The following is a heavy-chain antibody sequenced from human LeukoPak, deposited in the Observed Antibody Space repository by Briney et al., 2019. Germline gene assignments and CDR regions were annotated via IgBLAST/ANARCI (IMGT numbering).Heavy chain of an antibody. CDR2: IYTSGST. J-gene: IGHJ4*02. CDR1: GGSISSYY. D-gene: IGHD2-15*01. CDR3: ARVDLRAAYFDY. V-gene: IGHV4-4*07. Sequence: SETLSLTCTVSGGSISSYYWSWIRQPAGKGLEWIGRIYTSGSTGYNPSLKSRVTMSVDTSKNQFYLKLSSVTAADTAVYYCARVDLRAAYFDYWGQGTLVTVSS.